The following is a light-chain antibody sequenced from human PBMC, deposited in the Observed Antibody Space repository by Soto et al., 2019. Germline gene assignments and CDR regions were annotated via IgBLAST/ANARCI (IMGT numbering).Light chain of an antibody. CDR1: SSNIGSNY. J-gene: IGLJ1*01. Sequence: QSVLTQPPSASGTPGQRVTISCSGSSSNIGSNYVYWYQQLPGTAPKLLIYRNNQRPSGVPDRFSGSKSGTSASLAISGLRSEDEADYYCAAWDDSLSGPDVFGTGTKVTFL. V-gene: IGLV1-47*01. CDR3: AAWDDSLSGPDV. CDR2: RNN.